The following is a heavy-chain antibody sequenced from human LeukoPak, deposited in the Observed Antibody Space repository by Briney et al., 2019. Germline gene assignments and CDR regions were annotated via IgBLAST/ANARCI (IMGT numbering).Heavy chain of an antibody. J-gene: IGHJ4*02. CDR2: YGGGST. Sequence: YGGGSTYYADSVKGRFTISRDNSKNTLYLQMNSLRAEDTAVYYCARTRVDTTTFDYFDYWGQGTLVTVSS. D-gene: IGHD4-11*01. V-gene: IGHV3-53*01. CDR3: ARTRVDTTTFDYFDY.